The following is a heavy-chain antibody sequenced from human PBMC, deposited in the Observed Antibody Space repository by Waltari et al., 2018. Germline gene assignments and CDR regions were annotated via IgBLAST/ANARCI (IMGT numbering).Heavy chain of an antibody. Sequence: EVRLVESGGGLVQPGESLRLSCVASGFTFSRFWMHWVRQAPGKGLVWVARRDSDGTSERYADSVKGRFTIARDNAKNTLYLQMKRLRVEDTAVYYCAKVAPRTYRSPVPGRDYYYGMDVWGQGTTVTVFS. CDR2: RDSDGTSE. CDR3: AKVAPRTYRSPVPGRDYYYGMDV. J-gene: IGHJ6*02. V-gene: IGHV3-74*01. CDR1: GFTFSRFW. D-gene: IGHD6-13*01.